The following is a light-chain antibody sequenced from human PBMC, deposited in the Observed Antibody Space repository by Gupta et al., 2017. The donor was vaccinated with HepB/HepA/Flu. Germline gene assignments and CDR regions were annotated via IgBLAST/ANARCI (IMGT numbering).Light chain of an antibody. J-gene: IGKJ2*01. Sequence: DIQMTQSPSSLSASVGDRVTITSRASQSISSYLNWYQQKPGKAPKLLIYAASSLQSGVPSRFSGSGSGTDFTLTISSLQPEDFATYYCQQRDSTPFTFGQGTKVEIK. CDR3: QQRDSTPFT. CDR1: QSISSY. CDR2: AAS. V-gene: IGKV1-39*01.